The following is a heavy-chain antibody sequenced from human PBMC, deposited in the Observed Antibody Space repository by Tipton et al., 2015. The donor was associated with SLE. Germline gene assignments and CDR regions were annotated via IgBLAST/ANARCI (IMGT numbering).Heavy chain of an antibody. CDR1: GGSFSGYS. Sequence: TLSLTCAVYGGSFSGYSWSWIRQPPGKGLEWIGQTNPSGNTNYNPSLKSRVTISVDTSKNQVSLKLKSVTAADTAVYYCAMSSGRYWGAFDYWGQGTLVTVSS. V-gene: IGHV4-34*01. J-gene: IGHJ4*02. CDR2: TNPSGNT. D-gene: IGHD1-26*01. CDR3: AMSSGRYWGAFDY.